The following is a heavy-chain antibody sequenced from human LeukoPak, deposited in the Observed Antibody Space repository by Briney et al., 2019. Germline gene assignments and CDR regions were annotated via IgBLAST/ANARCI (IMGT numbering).Heavy chain of an antibody. CDR1: GFTFSNYW. CDR2: IKQDGSEK. Sequence: GGSLRLSCAASGFTFSNYWMSWVRQAPGKGLEWVANIKQDGSEKYYVDSAKGRFTISRDNSKNTLYLQMNSLRAEDTAVYYCAKAGDSSWYYYYYGMDVWGQGTTVTVSS. D-gene: IGHD6-13*01. J-gene: IGHJ6*02. V-gene: IGHV3-7*01. CDR3: AKAGDSSWYYYYYGMDV.